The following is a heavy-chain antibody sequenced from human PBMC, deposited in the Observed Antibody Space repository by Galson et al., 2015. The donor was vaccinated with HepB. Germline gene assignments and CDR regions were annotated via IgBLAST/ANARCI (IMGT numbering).Heavy chain of an antibody. CDR1: GGSISSSSYY. V-gene: IGHV4-39*01. CDR2: IYYSGST. D-gene: IGHD3-9*01. Sequence: LSLTCTVSGGSISSSSYYWGWIRQPPGKGLEWIGSIYYSGSTYYNPSLKSRVTISVDTSKNQFSLKLSSVTAADTAVYYCARQSWGADDYYDILTGYWSPHRVHDAFDIWGQGTMVTVSS. CDR3: ARQSWGADDYYDILTGYWSPHRVHDAFDI. J-gene: IGHJ3*02.